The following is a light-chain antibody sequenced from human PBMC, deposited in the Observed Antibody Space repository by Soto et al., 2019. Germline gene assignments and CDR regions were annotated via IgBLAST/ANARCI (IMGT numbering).Light chain of an antibody. J-gene: IGLJ1*01. Sequence: LTSVAYVSRSPGQSITINNHRTSSDVRGYNYVSWYQQHPGKAPKLMIYDVSNRPSGVSNRFPGSKSGNTASLTISGLQAEDEADYYCSSYTSSSTLPNVFGTGTKVTVL. CDR3: SSYTSSSTLPNV. V-gene: IGLV2-14*01. CDR2: DVS. CDR1: SSDVRGYNY.